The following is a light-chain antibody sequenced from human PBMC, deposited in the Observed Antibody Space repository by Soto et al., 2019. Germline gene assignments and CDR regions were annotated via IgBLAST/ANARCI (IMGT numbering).Light chain of an antibody. CDR1: QGVSSTY. V-gene: IGKV3-20*01. Sequence: EIVFTQAPGTLSLSPGERATLSCRASQGVSSTYLAWYQQKPGQAPRLLIFGASNRATGIPDGLSAGGSGTDFTLTISRLEPEDFAVYYCQQYGSSPPFTFGPGNKVDI. J-gene: IGKJ3*01. CDR3: QQYGSSPPFT. CDR2: GAS.